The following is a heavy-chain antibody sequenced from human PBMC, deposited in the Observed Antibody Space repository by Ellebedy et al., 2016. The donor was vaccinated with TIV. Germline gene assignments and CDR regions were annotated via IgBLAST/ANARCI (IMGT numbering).Heavy chain of an antibody. CDR2: INPNTGGT. Sequence: ASVKVSCKASGYIFTGYYLHWVRQAPGQGLEWIGWINPNTGGTDYAQKFQGRVTLTRDTSTSTAYMEVSRLRSDDTAVYYCATVSDAFDFWGQGTMVTVSS. CDR3: ATVSDAFDF. V-gene: IGHV1-2*02. CDR1: GYIFTGYY. J-gene: IGHJ3*01.